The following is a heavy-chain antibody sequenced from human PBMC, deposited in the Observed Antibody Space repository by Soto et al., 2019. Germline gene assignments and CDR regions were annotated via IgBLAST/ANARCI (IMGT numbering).Heavy chain of an antibody. CDR1: GGAFSGYY. V-gene: IGHV4-34*01. CDR2: SNHSGST. D-gene: IGHD2-2*01. J-gene: IGHJ6*02. CDR3: ESGRGRVVPASLNNYYSYYGMDV. Sequence: SETLSLTCAGHGGAFSGYYWSWIRQPPGKGLEWIGESNHSGSTNYNPALKSRGTISVDTSKNQFSLMLSSVTAADTAVYYCESGRGRVVPASLNNYYSYYGMDVWGQGTTVTVSS.